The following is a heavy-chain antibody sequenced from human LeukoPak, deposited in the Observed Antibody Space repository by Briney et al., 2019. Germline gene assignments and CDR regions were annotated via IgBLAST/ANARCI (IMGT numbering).Heavy chain of an antibody. CDR1: GGSFSSYY. CDR2: VNHSGST. D-gene: IGHD1/OR15-1a*01. CDR3: ATGRTNSRYLDY. V-gene: IGHV4-34*01. J-gene: IGHJ4*02. Sequence: PSETLSLTCAVYGGSFSSYYWSWIRQPPGKGLEWIGEVNHSGSTNYNPSLKSRVTISVDTSKNHFSLKLSSVTAADTAVYDCATGRTNSRYLDYWGQGTLVTVSS.